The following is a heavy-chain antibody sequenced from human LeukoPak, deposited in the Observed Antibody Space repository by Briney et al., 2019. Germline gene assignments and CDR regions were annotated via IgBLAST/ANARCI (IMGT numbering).Heavy chain of an antibody. J-gene: IGHJ5*02. D-gene: IGHD1-14*01. Sequence: SVKVSCKASGGTFSSYAISWVRQAPGQGLEWMGGIISIFGTANYAQKFQGRVTITADESTSTAYMDLSSLRSEDTAVYYCAGGGWAPENWFDPWGQGTLVTVSS. CDR2: IISIFGTA. CDR1: GGTFSSYA. V-gene: IGHV1-69*13. CDR3: AGGGWAPENWFDP.